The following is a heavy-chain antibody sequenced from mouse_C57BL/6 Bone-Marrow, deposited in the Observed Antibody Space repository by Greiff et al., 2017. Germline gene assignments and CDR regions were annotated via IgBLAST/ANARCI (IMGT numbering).Heavy chain of an antibody. V-gene: IGHV1-19*01. CDR1: GYTFTDYY. D-gene: IGHD3-3*01. Sequence: EVQLVESGPVLVKPGASVKMSCKASGYTFTDYYMNWVKQSHGKSLEWIGVINPYNGGTSYNPKFKGKATLTVDKSSSTAYMELNSLTSEDSAVYYCARGGTTYWYFDVWGTGTTVTGSS. J-gene: IGHJ1*03. CDR2: INPYNGGT. CDR3: ARGGTTYWYFDV.